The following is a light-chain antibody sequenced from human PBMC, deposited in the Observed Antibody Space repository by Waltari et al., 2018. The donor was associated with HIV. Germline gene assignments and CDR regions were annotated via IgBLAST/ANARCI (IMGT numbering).Light chain of an antibody. CDR2: DVS. CDR1: SSDVGSYNY. CDR3: CSYAGTYTFVV. V-gene: IGLV2-11*01. J-gene: IGLJ2*01. Sequence: QSALTQPRSLSGSPGQSVTISCTGTSSDVGSYNYVSWYQHHPGKATNLILYDVSERPSGFPDRFSGSKSGNTASLTISGLQAEDVADYYCCSYAGTYTFVVFGGGTMLTVL.